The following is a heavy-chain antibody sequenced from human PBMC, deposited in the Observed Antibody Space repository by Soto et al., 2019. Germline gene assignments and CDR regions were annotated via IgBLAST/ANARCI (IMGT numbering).Heavy chain of an antibody. CDR3: ARDRNPVYYYDSSGYPAGNY. Sequence: QVQLVQSGAEVKKPGASVKVSCKASGYTFTSSGISWVRQAPGQGLEWMGWISAYNGNTNYAQKLQGRVTMTTDTSTSTAYMELRSLRSDDTAVYYCARDRNPVYYYDSSGYPAGNYWGQGTLVTVSS. J-gene: IGHJ4*02. V-gene: IGHV1-18*04. CDR1: GYTFTSSG. D-gene: IGHD3-22*01. CDR2: ISAYNGNT.